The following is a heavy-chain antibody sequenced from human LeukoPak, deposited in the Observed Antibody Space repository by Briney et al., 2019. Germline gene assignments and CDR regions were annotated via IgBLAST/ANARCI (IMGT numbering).Heavy chain of an antibody. V-gene: IGHV3-30*04. J-gene: IGHJ4*02. CDR3: VKCSSTWYVGHFDC. CDR1: GFTFSSYA. Sequence: GGSLRLSCAASGFTFSSYAMHWVRQAPGKGLEWVAVISYDGSNKYYADSVKGRFTISRDNSKNTLYLQMNSLRAEDTALYYCVKCSSTWYVGHFDCWGQGTLVTVS. D-gene: IGHD6-13*01. CDR2: ISYDGSNK.